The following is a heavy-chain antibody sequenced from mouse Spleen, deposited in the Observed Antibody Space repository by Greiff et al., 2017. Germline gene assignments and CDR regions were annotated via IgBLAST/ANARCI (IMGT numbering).Heavy chain of an antibody. CDR1: GFNIKDDY. CDR2: IDPENGDT. V-gene: IGHV14-4*01. D-gene: IGHD3-1*01. CDR3: TYSRRSPY. Sequence: EVQLQQSGAELVRPGASVKLSCTASGFNIKDDYMHWVKQRPEQGLEWIGWIDPENGDTEYASKFQGKATITADTSSNTAYLQLSSLTSEDTAVYYCTYSRRSPYWGQGTTLTVSS. J-gene: IGHJ2*01.